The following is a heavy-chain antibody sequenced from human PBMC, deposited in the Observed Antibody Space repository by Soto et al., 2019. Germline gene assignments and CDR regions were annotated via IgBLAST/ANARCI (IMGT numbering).Heavy chain of an antibody. CDR1: GGSISIYY. CDR3: ARAWDIVVVPAAIVNGYFDY. J-gene: IGHJ4*02. Sequence: SETLSLTCTVSGGSISIYYWSLIRQAAGKGLEWIGRIYTSGSTNYNPSLKSRVTMSVDTSKNQFSLKLSSVTAAETEVYYCARAWDIVVVPAAIVNGYFDYWRQGGLVAVSS. D-gene: IGHD2-2*01. V-gene: IGHV4-4*07. CDR2: IYTSGST.